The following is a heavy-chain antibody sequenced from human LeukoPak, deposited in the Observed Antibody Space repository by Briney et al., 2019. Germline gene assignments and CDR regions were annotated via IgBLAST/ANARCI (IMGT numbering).Heavy chain of an antibody. Sequence: GASVKVSCKTTGYTFTGYHLHWVRQAPGQGLEWMAWIQSDSGDTNYAQKFQGRDTVTRDKFTRTSYIEVDRLSSDDTAVYYCARDLTGDLYTFFDYWGQGTLVTVSS. CDR2: IQSDSGDT. CDR3: ARDLTGDLYTFFDY. CDR1: GYTFTGYH. J-gene: IGHJ4*02. D-gene: IGHD3-16*02. V-gene: IGHV1-2*02.